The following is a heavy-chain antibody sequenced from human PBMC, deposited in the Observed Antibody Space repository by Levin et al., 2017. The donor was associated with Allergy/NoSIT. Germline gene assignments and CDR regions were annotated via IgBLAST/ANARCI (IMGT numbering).Heavy chain of an antibody. D-gene: IGHD3-3*01. CDR1: GVSITGFY. J-gene: IGHJ4*02. CDR2: IYYSGST. V-gene: IGHV4-59*01. CDR3: ARGNGYNLY. Sequence: SETLSLTCTVSGVSITGFYWSWIRQPPGKGLEWIGYIYYSGSTNYNPSLKSRVTISVDTSKNQFSLKMSSVTAADTAVYYCARGNGYNLYWGQGTLVTVSS.